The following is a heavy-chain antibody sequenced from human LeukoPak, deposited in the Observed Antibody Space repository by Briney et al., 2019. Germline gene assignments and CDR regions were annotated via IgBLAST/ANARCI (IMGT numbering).Heavy chain of an antibody. D-gene: IGHD1-1*01. CDR1: GFTFSSYG. CDR2: ISYDGSNK. CDR3: ARSTLGDAFDI. J-gene: IGHJ3*02. Sequence: GGSLRLSCAASGFTFSSYGMHWVRQAPGKGLEWVAVISYDGSNKYYADSVKGRFTISRDNSKNTLYLQMNSLRAEDTAVYYCARSTLGDAFDIWGQGTMVTVSS. V-gene: IGHV3-30*03.